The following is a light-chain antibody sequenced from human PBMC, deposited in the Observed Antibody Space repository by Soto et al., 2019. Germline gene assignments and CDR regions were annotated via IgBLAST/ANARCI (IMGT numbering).Light chain of an antibody. Sequence: NFMLTQPHSVSESPGKTLSISCTRSSGSIANNYVQWYQQRPGSAPTTVIYENNQRLSGVPDRCSGSTDGSSNSASLTISGLQTEDEADYYGQSYDSDFVVFGGGTKLTVL. CDR3: QSYDSDFVV. CDR2: ENN. J-gene: IGLJ2*01. CDR1: SGSIANNY. V-gene: IGLV6-57*04.